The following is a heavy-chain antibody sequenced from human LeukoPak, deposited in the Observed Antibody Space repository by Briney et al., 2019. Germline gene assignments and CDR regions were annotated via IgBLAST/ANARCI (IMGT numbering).Heavy chain of an antibody. CDR3: ARFEAYYYDSSGYYFDY. CDR2: IKQDGSEK. Sequence: QPGGSLRLSCAASGFTFSSYWMSWVRQVPGKGLEWVANIKQDGSEKYYVDSVKGRFTISRDNAKNSLYLQMNSLRAEDTAVYYCARFEAYYYDSSGYYFDYWGQGTLVTVSS. V-gene: IGHV3-7*01. J-gene: IGHJ4*02. D-gene: IGHD3-22*01. CDR1: GFTFSSYW.